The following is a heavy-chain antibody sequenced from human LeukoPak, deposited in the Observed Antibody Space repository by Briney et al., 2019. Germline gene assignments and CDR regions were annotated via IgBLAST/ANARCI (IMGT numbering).Heavy chain of an antibody. D-gene: IGHD2-2*01. V-gene: IGHV3-48*02. Sequence: GGSLRLSCAASGFTFSSYSMNWVRQAPGKGLEWISYISGSSKIIHWAESLKGRFTISRDNAKNSLYLQMNSLRDEDTAVYYCARDYSSSGTFFGYYYGMDVWAKGPRSPSL. J-gene: IGHJ6*02. CDR1: GFTFSSYS. CDR3: ARDYSSSGTFFGYYYGMDV. CDR2: ISGSSKII.